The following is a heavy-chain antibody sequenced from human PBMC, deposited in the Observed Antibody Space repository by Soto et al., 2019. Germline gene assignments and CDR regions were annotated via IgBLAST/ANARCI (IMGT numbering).Heavy chain of an antibody. V-gene: IGHV3-23*01. CDR3: ARRSSSWYFDY. Sequence: EVRLLESGGGLVQPGGSLRLSCAASGFTFSNYAMNWVRQAPGKGLEWVSVISGSGGSTYYADSVKGRFTISRDNSKNALYLQMNSLRAEDTAVYYCARRSSSWYFDYWGQGTLVTVSS. J-gene: IGHJ4*02. CDR1: GFTFSNYA. D-gene: IGHD6-13*01. CDR2: ISGSGGST.